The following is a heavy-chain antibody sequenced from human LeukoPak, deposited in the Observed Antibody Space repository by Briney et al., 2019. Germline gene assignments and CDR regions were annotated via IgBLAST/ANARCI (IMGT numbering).Heavy chain of an antibody. CDR2: INHSGST. CDR1: GGSFSGYY. Sequence: SETLSLTCAVYGGSFSGYYWSWIRQSPGKGLEWIGEINHSGSTNYNPSLKSRVTISVDTSKNQFSLKLSSVTAADTAVYYCARVSSSWSPSLSVTHYFDSWGQGALVTVSS. V-gene: IGHV4-34*01. J-gene: IGHJ4*02. CDR3: ARVSSSWSPSLSVTHYFDS. D-gene: IGHD6-13*01.